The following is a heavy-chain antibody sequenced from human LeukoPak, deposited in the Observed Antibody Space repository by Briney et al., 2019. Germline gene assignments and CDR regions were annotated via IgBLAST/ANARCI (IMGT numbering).Heavy chain of an antibody. CDR1: GFTFSNYD. D-gene: IGHD4-17*01. Sequence: PGGSLTLSCAACGFTFSNYDMHWVRQAPGKGLEWVAVISFDGSDKYYADSVKGRFTISRDNSKNALYLQMNSLRAEDTAVYYCARPSDGHYARGGYFDYWGQGALVTVSS. CDR2: ISFDGSDK. CDR3: ARPSDGHYARGGYFDY. V-gene: IGHV3-30*03. J-gene: IGHJ4*03.